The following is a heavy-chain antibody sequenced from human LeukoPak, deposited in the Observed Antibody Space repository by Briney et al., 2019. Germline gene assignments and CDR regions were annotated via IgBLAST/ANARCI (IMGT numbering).Heavy chain of an antibody. CDR2: ISSSSSYI. CDR3: ARASDWEDYVWGSYRYYFDY. D-gene: IGHD3-16*02. J-gene: IGHJ4*02. CDR1: GFTFSSYS. V-gene: IGHV3-21*01. Sequence: GGSLRLSCAASGFTFSSYSMNWVRQAPGKGLEWVSSISSSSSYIYYADSVKGRFTISRDNAKNLLYLQMNSLRAEDTAVYYRARASDWEDYVWGSYRYYFDYWGQGTLVTVSS.